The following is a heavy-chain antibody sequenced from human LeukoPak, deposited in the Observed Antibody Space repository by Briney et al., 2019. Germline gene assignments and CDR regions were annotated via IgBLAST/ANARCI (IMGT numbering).Heavy chain of an antibody. Sequence: HPGGSLRLSCAASGFTFSSYAMSWVRQAPGKGLEWVGFIRSKAYGGTTEYAASVKGRFTISRDDSKSIAYLQMNSLKTEDTAVYYCTRGLYYYGSGSYLSRPGDYYYMDVWGKGTTVTVSS. CDR3: TRGLYYYGSGSYLSRPGDYYYMDV. V-gene: IGHV3-49*04. D-gene: IGHD3-10*01. CDR1: GFTFSSYA. CDR2: IRSKAYGGTT. J-gene: IGHJ6*03.